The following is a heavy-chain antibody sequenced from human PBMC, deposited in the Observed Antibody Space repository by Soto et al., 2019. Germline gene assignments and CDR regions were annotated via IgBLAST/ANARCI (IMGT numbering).Heavy chain of an antibody. CDR3: APISSVDHYGYPNGAFVV. J-gene: IGHJ6*02. CDR2: FYHSGNS. CDR1: GGSIRSYY. D-gene: IGHD5-18*01. Sequence: SETLALTCSVSGGSIRSYYWSWIRQSPEKGLEWIGYFYHSGNSNYNPSLNSRVTISVDTSKHQISLSLRSVTAAATAVYLCAPISSVDHYGYPNGAFVVCGQGITVTVFS. V-gene: IGHV4-59*01.